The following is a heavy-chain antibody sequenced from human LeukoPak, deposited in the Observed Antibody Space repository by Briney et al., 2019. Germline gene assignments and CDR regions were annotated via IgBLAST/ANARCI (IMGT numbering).Heavy chain of an antibody. Sequence: GASVKVSCKFSGYTLTELSMHWVRQAPGKGLAWMGGFDPEDGETIYAQKFQGRVTMTEDTSTDTAYMELSSLRSEDTAVYYCATVAAFGGVIAMYYFDYWGQGTLVTVSS. D-gene: IGHD3-16*02. V-gene: IGHV1-24*01. CDR2: FDPEDGET. CDR1: GYTLTELS. CDR3: ATVAAFGGVIAMYYFDY. J-gene: IGHJ4*02.